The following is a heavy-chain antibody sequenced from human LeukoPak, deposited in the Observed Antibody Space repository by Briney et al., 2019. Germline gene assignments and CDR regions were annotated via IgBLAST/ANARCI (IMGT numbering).Heavy chain of an antibody. CDR3: ARQEWGLTVDP. CDR2: IYNSGNT. J-gene: IGHJ5*02. V-gene: IGHV4-59*08. D-gene: IGHD1-14*01. CDR1: GGSISSYY. Sequence: SETLSLTCTVSGGSISSYYWSWIRQPPGKGPEWIGYIYNSGNTNYNPSLRSRVTASVDMSKNQFSLKLSPVTAADTAVYYCARQEWGLTVDPWGQGTLVTVSS.